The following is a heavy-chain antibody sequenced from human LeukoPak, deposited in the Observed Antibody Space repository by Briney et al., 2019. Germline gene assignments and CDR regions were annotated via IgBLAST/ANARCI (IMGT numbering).Heavy chain of an antibody. Sequence: SETLSLTCTVSGGSVSSYYWSWIRQPAGKGLEWIGRIYTSGSTNYNPSLKSRVTMSVDTSKNQFSLRLSSVNAADTAVYFCAREGTSGGLNWLDPWGQGTLVTVSS. J-gene: IGHJ5*02. V-gene: IGHV4-4*07. CDR1: GGSVSSYY. CDR2: IYTSGST. CDR3: AREGTSGGLNWLDP. D-gene: IGHD3-10*01.